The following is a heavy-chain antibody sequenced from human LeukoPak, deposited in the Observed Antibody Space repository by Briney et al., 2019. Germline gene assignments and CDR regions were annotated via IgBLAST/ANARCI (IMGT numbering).Heavy chain of an antibody. CDR2: IYSDGRT. Sequence: GGSLRLSCAASGFTVSNKYMTWVRQAPGKGLEWVSLIYSDGRTYYADSVKGRCTISRDNAKNSLYLQMNSLRAEDTAVYYCARDVVAAQYNWFDPWGQGTLVTVSS. V-gene: IGHV3-53*01. CDR3: ARDVVAAQYNWFDP. D-gene: IGHD2-15*01. J-gene: IGHJ5*02. CDR1: GFTVSNKY.